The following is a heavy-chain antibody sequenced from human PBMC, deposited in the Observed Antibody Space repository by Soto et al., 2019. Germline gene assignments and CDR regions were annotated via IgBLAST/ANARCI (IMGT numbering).Heavy chain of an antibody. CDR2: ISHDGSNK. CDR1: GFTFSSYG. V-gene: IGHV3-30*18. Sequence: PGGSLRLSCAASGFTFSSYGMHWVHQAPGKGLEWVAFISHDGSNKYYGDSMKGRIAMSRDNSKSTLYLQMSSLRAEDTAVYYCTKRRNVLRFLEWSSGMEVWGQGTTVTVSS. CDR3: TKRRNVLRFLEWSSGMEV. D-gene: IGHD3-3*01. J-gene: IGHJ6*02.